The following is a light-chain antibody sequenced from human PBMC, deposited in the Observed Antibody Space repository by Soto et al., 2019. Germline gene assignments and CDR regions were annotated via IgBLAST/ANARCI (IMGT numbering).Light chain of an antibody. CDR1: QSVLYSSNNKNY. V-gene: IGKV4-1*01. J-gene: IGKJ4*01. CDR3: QQYFSTPLT. Sequence: DIVMTQSPDSLAVSLGERATINCKSSQSVLYSSNNKNYLAWYQQKPRQPPKLIIYWASTRESGVPDRFSGSGSGTGFTLTISSLQAEDVAVYYCQQYFSTPLTFGGGTKVEIK. CDR2: WAS.